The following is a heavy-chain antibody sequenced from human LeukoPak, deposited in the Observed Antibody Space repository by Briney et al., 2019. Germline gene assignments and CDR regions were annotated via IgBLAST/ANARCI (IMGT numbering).Heavy chain of an antibody. Sequence: GGSLRLSCAASGFTFSSYGMHWVRQAPGKGLEWVAVIRYVGSNKYYADSVNGRFTISRANSKNTLYLQMNSLRAEDTAVYYCAKDLTTVTTSDFDYWGQGTLVTVSS. J-gene: IGHJ4*02. V-gene: IGHV3-30*02. CDR2: IRYVGSNK. CDR3: AKDLTTVTTSDFDY. D-gene: IGHD4-11*01. CDR1: GFTFSSYG.